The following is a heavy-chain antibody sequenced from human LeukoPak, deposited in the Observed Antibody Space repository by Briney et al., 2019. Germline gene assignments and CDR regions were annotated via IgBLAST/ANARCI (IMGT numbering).Heavy chain of an antibody. V-gene: IGHV1-69*13. Sequence: GASVKVSCKASGGTFSSYAISWVRQAPGQGLEWMGGITPIFGTANYAQKFQGRVTITADESTSTAYMELSSLRSEDTAVYYCARDLCTRARCYPLRNYMDVWGKGTTVTVSS. D-gene: IGHD2-2*01. CDR2: ITPIFGTA. CDR3: ARDLCTRARCYPLRNYMDV. CDR1: GGTFSSYA. J-gene: IGHJ6*03.